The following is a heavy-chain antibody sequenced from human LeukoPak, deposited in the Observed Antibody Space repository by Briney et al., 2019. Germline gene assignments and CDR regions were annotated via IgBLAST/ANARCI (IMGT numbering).Heavy chain of an antibody. Sequence: PSETLSLTCAVSGYSISSGYYWGLLRQPPGKGLEWIGSIYHGGSTYYNPSLKSRVTISVDTSKNQFSLKLSSVTAADTAVYYCARHRRFLEWSLDYWGQGTLVTVSS. CDR3: ARHRRFLEWSLDY. D-gene: IGHD3-3*01. J-gene: IGHJ4*02. V-gene: IGHV4-38-2*01. CDR2: IYHGGST. CDR1: GYSISSGYY.